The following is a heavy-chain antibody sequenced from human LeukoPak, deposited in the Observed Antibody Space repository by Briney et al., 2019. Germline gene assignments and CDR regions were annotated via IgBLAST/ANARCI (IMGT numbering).Heavy chain of an antibody. J-gene: IGHJ4*02. V-gene: IGHV3-21*01. CDR1: GFTFSSYS. D-gene: IGHD5-18*01. CDR3: ATKRGYSYGSPH. Sequence: PGGSLRLSCAASGFTFSSYSMNWVRQAPGKGLEWVSSISSSSSYIYYADSVKGRFTISRDNAKNSLYLQMNSLRAEDTAVYYCATKRGYSYGSPHWGQGTLVTVSS. CDR2: ISSSSSYI.